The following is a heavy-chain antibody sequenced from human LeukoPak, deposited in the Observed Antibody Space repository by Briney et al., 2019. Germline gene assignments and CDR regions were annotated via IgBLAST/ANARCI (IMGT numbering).Heavy chain of an antibody. Sequence: SETLSLTCTVSGVSISSSNNFWGWIRQPPGKGLEWIGSMHYRGTTYYIPSLKSRVTISVDTSKNQFSLKLSSVTAADTAVYYCARVGRSSSGWLPDYWGQGTLVTVSS. V-gene: IGHV4-39*01. D-gene: IGHD6-19*01. CDR1: GVSISSSNNF. CDR2: MHYRGTT. J-gene: IGHJ4*02. CDR3: ARVGRSSSGWLPDY.